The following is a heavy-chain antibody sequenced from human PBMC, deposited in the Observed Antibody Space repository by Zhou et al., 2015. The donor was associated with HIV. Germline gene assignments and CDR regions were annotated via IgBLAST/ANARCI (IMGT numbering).Heavy chain of an antibody. CDR3: TRGGTNGVFGAFDI. Sequence: EVQLVESGGGLVQPGRSLRLSCTASGFTFGDYAMSWFRQAPGKGLEWVGFIRSKAYGGTTEYAASVKGRFTISRDDSKSIAYLQMNSLKTEDTAVYYCTRGGTNGVFGAFDIWGQGTMVTVSS. CDR2: IRSKAYGGTT. CDR1: GFTFGDYA. J-gene: IGHJ3*02. D-gene: IGHD2-8*01. V-gene: IGHV3-49*03.